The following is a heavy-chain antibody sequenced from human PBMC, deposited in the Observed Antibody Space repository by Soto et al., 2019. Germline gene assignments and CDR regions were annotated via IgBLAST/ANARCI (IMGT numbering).Heavy chain of an antibody. D-gene: IGHD6-19*01. CDR1: GFSFSSYA. V-gene: IGHV3-30-3*01. CDR2: ISHDGINK. Sequence: QVRLVESGGGVVQPGRSLRLSCTASGFSFSSYAMYWFRQPPGKGLEGVAVISHDGINKHYADSVRGRVTGSRDNSNHSLDLQLNSLRGEDTAMYYCARDMYSSDYFVKWFEPWGQGTLVTVSS. CDR3: ARDMYSSDYFVKWFEP. J-gene: IGHJ5*02.